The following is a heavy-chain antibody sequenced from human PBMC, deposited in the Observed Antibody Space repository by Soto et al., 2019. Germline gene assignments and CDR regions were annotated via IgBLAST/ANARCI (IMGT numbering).Heavy chain of an antibody. CDR1: GLTFSSFS. CDR3: ARTTAVAGTPEFDY. D-gene: IGHD6-19*01. J-gene: IGHJ4*02. CDR2: ISYDESNK. Sequence: QVQLVESGGGVVEPGRSLRPSCLSSGLTFSSFSLHWVRQAPGKGLEWLALISYDESNKYNADSVKGQFTISRDNSKNTLYLQLTSLRPEDTDVYYCARTTAVAGTPEFDYWGQGTLVTVSS. V-gene: IGHV3-30-3*01.